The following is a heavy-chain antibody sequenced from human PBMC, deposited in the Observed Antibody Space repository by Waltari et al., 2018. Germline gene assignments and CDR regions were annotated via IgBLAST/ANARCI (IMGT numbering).Heavy chain of an antibody. CDR1: GITFSSYE. J-gene: IGHJ6*02. D-gene: IGHD1-26*01. Sequence: EVQLVEYGGGLVQPGGSLRLSCAASGITFSSYEMNWVRQAQGTGLEWVSYISSSGSTIYYADAVKGRCTISRDNAKNSLYLQMNSLRAEDTAVYYCARRLESWELLRHYYYGMDVWGQGTTVTVS. V-gene: IGHV3-48*03. CDR3: ARRLESWELLRHYYYGMDV. CDR2: ISSSGSTI.